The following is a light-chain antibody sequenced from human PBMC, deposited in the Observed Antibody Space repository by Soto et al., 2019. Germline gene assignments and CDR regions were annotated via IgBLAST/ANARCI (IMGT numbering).Light chain of an antibody. Sequence: DIQMTQSPSTLSASVGDRVTITCRASQSISSWLAWYQQKPGKAPKLLIYKASSVENGVPSRFSGSGSGTEFALTISSLQPDDFATYYCQQLNSYPALTFGGGTKVDIK. V-gene: IGKV1-5*03. CDR1: QSISSW. CDR2: KAS. CDR3: QQLNSYPALT. J-gene: IGKJ4*01.